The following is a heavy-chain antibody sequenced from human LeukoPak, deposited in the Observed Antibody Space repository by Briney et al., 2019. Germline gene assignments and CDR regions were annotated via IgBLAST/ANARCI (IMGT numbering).Heavy chain of an antibody. CDR3: AKALGYSGYDFPDY. CDR1: GFTFSTYA. CDR2: INGIGGST. Sequence: GLLRLACAASGFTFSTYAMTWVRQAPGKGLEWVSGINGIGGSTYYAASVKGRFTISRDNSRNTLFLQMNSLRAEDTALYYCAKALGYSGYDFPDYWGQGTLVSVSS. V-gene: IGHV3-23*01. D-gene: IGHD5-12*01. J-gene: IGHJ4*02.